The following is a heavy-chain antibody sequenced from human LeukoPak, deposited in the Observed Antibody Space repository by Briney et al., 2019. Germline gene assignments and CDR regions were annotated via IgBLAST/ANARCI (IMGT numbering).Heavy chain of an antibody. CDR3: ARDLMYSSSSPLGY. V-gene: IGHV3-30-3*01. CDR1: GFTFSSYA. CDR2: ISYDGSNK. J-gene: IGHJ4*02. Sequence: PGRSLRLSCAASGFTFSSYAMHWVRQAPGKGLEWVAVISYDGSNKYYADSVKGRFTISRDNSKNTLYLQMNSLRAEDTAVYYCARDLMYSSSSPLGYWGQGTLVTVSS. D-gene: IGHD6-6*01.